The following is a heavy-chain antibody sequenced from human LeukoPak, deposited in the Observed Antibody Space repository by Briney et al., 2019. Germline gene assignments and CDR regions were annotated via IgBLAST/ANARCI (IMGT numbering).Heavy chain of an antibody. V-gene: IGHV4-4*09. CDR1: GGSISSYY. D-gene: IGHD1-7*01. J-gene: IGHJ5*02. CDR3: ARMNFRSVDP. CDR2: IYTSGST. Sequence: SETLSLTCTVSGGSISSYYWSWIRQPPGKGLEWIGYIYTSGSTNYNPSLKSRVTISVDTSKNQFSLKLSSVTAADTAVYYCARMNFRSVDPWGQGTLDTVSS.